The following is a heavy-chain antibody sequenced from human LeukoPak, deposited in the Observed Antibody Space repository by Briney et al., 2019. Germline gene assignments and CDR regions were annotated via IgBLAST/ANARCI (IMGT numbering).Heavy chain of an antibody. CDR2: IRVTDGSA. CDR3: AKGSCSSHICYYFYYMDV. CDR1: GFPSSTYD. Sequence: PGGSLRLSCAASGFPSSTYDMTWVRQAPGKALEWVSAIRVTDGSAYYADAVKGRFTISRDNSKNTVYLQMNSLRAEDTAKYYCAKGSCSSHICYYFYYMDVWGKGTTVTVSS. D-gene: IGHD2-2*01. J-gene: IGHJ6*03. V-gene: IGHV3-23*01.